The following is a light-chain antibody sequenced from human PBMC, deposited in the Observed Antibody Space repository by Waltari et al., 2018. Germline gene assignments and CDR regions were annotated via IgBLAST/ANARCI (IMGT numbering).Light chain of an antibody. V-gene: IGLV2-14*01. J-gene: IGLJ2*01. CDR2: EVS. CDR1: SSDVGAYHY. CDR3: SSYTTSSTVV. Sequence: QSALTQPASVSGSPGQSIPISCTGTSSDVGAYHYVPWYQQHPGKAPKLMIYEVSNRPSGLSNRFSGSKSGNTASLTISGLQAEDEADYYCSSYTTSSTVVFGGGTKLTVL.